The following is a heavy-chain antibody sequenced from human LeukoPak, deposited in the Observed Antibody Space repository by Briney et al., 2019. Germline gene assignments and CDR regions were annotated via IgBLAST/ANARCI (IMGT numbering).Heavy chain of an antibody. CDR3: ARQGYGWRMTTDAFDI. J-gene: IGHJ3*02. D-gene: IGHD4-11*01. CDR2: IYTSGST. V-gene: IGHV4-4*09. Sequence: SETLSLTCTVSGGSISSYYWSWIRQPPGKGLEWIGYIYTSGSTNYNPSLKSRVTISVDTSKNQFSLKLSSVTAADTAVYYCARQGYGWRMTTDAFDIWGQGTMVTVSS. CDR1: GGSISSYY.